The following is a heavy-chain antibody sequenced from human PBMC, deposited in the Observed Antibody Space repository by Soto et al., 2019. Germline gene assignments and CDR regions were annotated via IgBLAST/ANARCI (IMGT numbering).Heavy chain of an antibody. CDR2: IYYSGST. D-gene: IGHD3-3*01. J-gene: IGHJ4*02. CDR1: CGSISNSNW. CDR3: ARRYYDFWSGYSTGFDY. V-gene: IGHV4-4*02. Sequence: SETLSLTYAVSCGSISNSNWWLRVSQPPGKGLEWLGGIYYSGSTNYNPSLKSRVTISVDTSKNQFSLKLSSVTAADTAVYYCARRYYDFWSGYSTGFDYWGQGTLVTVS.